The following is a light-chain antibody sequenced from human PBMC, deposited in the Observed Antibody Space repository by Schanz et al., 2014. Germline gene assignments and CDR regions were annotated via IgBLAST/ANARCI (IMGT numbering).Light chain of an antibody. J-gene: IGKJ1*01. V-gene: IGKV3-20*01. CDR3: QQSYYTLWT. CDR2: GTS. Sequence: EIVLTQSPGTLSLSPGERATLSCRASQSLSSDYLAWHQQKPGQAPRLLIYGTSIRATGIPDRFSGSGSGTEFTLTISSLQPEDFATYYCQQSYYTLWTFGQGTKVEVK. CDR1: QSLSSDY.